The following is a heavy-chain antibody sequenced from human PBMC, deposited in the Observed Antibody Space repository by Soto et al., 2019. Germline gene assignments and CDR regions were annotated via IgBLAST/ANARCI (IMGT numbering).Heavy chain of an antibody. D-gene: IGHD5-18*01. Sequence: GGSLRLSCAASGFTVSRNYINWVRQAPGKGLEWVSVIYSGGDTYYADSVKGRFTISRDNSKNTVYLQMNSLRAEDTAIYYCARGSGYKSARGFFDYWGRGTLVTVSS. CDR1: GFTVSRNY. V-gene: IGHV3-66*01. CDR3: ARGSGYKSARGFFDY. J-gene: IGHJ4*02. CDR2: IYSGGDT.